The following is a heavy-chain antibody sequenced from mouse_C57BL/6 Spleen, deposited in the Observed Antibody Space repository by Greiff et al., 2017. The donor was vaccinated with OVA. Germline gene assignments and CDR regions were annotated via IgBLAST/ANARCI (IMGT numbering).Heavy chain of an antibody. J-gene: IGHJ1*03. CDR1: GYTFTSYW. Sequence: VQLQQPGAELVRPGSSVKLSCKASGYTFTSYWMHWVKQRPIQGLEWIGNIDPSDSETHYNQKFKDKATLTVDKSSSTAYMQLSSLTSEDSAVYYCARSSYSYWYFDVWGTGTTVTVSS. D-gene: IGHD1-1*01. CDR2: IDPSDSET. CDR3: ARSSYSYWYFDV. V-gene: IGHV1-52*01.